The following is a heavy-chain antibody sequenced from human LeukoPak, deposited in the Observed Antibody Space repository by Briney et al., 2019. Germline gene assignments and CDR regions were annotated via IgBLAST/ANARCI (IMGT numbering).Heavy chain of an antibody. J-gene: IGHJ4*02. D-gene: IGHD2-2*01. CDR2: IIPFFGTA. CDR1: GGTFSKNV. CDR3: ARGRSRVVPAANYDY. V-gene: IGHV1-69*05. Sequence: ASVKVSCKASGGTFSKNVVSWVRQAPGQGLEWMGGIIPFFGTANYAQKFQGRVTITTDESTSTAYMELSSLRSEDTAVYYCARGRSRVVPAANYDYWGQGTLVTVSS.